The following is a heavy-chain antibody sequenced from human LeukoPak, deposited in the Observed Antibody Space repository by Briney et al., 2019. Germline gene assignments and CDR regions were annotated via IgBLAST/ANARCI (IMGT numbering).Heavy chain of an antibody. D-gene: IGHD2-2*01. CDR2: IYHSGST. Sequence: PSETLSLTCTVSGYSISSGYYWGWIRQPPGKGLEWIGSIYHSGSTYYNPSLKSRVTISVDTSKNQFSLKLSSVTAADTAVYYCARGLGRYQLLVESWYFDLWGRGTLVTVSS. V-gene: IGHV4-38-2*02. CDR3: ARGLGRYQLLVESWYFDL. J-gene: IGHJ2*01. CDR1: GYSISSGYY.